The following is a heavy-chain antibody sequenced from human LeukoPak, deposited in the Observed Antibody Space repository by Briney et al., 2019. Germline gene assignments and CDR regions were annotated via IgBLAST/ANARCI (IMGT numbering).Heavy chain of an antibody. Sequence: GGSLRLSCTASGFPFIEYSMNWVRQAPGKGLEWISYIGIDSGNTKYADSVRGRFTISADKAKNPLYLQMNSLRVEDTAVYYCARDHNYAFDNWGQGTLVSVAS. J-gene: IGHJ4*02. V-gene: IGHV3-48*01. CDR3: ARDHNYAFDN. CDR2: IGIDSGNT. CDR1: GFPFIEYS. D-gene: IGHD1-1*01.